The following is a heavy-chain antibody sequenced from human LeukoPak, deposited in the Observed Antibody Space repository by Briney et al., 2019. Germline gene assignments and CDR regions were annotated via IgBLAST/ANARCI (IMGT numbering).Heavy chain of an antibody. CDR3: ASRPPQIAVAGTLDY. V-gene: IGHV4-4*02. D-gene: IGHD6-19*01. J-gene: IGHJ4*02. CDR2: IYHSGST. CDR1: GGSISSSNW. Sequence: SETLSLTRAVSGGSISSSNWWSWVRQPPGKGLEWIGEIYHSGSTNYNPSLKSRVTISVDKSKNQFSLKLSSVTAADTAVYYCASRPPQIAVAGTLDYWGQGTLVTVSS.